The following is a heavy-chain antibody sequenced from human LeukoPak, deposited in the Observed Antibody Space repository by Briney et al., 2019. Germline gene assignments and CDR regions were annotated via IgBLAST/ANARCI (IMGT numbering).Heavy chain of an antibody. D-gene: IGHD3-22*01. CDR1: GGSISSGGYY. Sequence: SQTLSLTCTVSGGSISSGGYYWSWIRQHPGKGLEWIGYIYYSGSTYYNPSLKSRVTISVDTSKNRFSLKLSSVTAADTAVYYCARVKGLYYDSSGYYDYWGQGTLVTVSS. V-gene: IGHV4-31*03. J-gene: IGHJ4*02. CDR2: IYYSGST. CDR3: ARVKGLYYDSSGYYDY.